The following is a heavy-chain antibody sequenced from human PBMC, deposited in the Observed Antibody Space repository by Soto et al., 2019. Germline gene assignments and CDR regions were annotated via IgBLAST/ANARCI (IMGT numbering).Heavy chain of an antibody. D-gene: IGHD3-10*01. CDR1: GYTFTSYA. CDR3: ARDFARRRYYYGSGSYYY. Sequence: ASVKVSCKASGYTFTSYAMNWVRQAPGQGLEWMGWINTNTGNPTYAQGFTGRFVFSLDTSVSTAYLQISSLKAEDTAVYYGARDFARRRYYYGSGSYYYWGQGTLVTVSS. J-gene: IGHJ4*02. CDR2: INTNTGNP. V-gene: IGHV7-4-1*02.